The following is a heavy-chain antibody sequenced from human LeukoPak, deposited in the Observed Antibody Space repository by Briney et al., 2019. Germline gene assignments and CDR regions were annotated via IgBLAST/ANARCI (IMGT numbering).Heavy chain of an antibody. J-gene: IGHJ6*02. CDR2: INHSGST. Sequence: SETLSLTCAVYGGSFSGYYWSWIRQPPGKGLEWIGEINHSGSTNYNPSLKSRVTISVDTSKNQFSLKLSSVTAADTAVYYCARGLGGYYYYYGMDVWGQGATVTVSS. CDR3: ARGLGGYYYYYGMDV. CDR1: GGSFSGYY. V-gene: IGHV4-34*01.